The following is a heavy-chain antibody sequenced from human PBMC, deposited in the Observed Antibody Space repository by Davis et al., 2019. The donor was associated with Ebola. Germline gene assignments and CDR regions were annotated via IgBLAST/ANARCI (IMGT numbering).Heavy chain of an antibody. CDR3: AKVSGGWNGKYDY. D-gene: IGHD1-1*01. Sequence: GESLKISCAASGFTFSNVRMNWVRQAPGKGLEWVGRIKSKTDGGTTDYAPPVKGRFTISRDNSKNTLYLQMNSLRAEDTAVYYCAKVSGGWNGKYDYWGQGTMVTVSS. CDR1: GFTFSNVR. J-gene: IGHJ4*02. CDR2: IKSKTDGGTT. V-gene: IGHV3-15*07.